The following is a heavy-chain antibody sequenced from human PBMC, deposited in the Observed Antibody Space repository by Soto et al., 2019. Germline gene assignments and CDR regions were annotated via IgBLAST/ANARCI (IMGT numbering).Heavy chain of an antibody. Sequence: QVQLVESGGGVVQPGRSLRLSCAASGFTFTNYAMYWVRQAPGKGLEWVAFVSYDGNTKHYAASVRGRFTVSRDSSKNTVYLQLNSLRAEDTAVYYCAREGEYCSGGSCTYFAYWGQGTLVTVSS. CDR2: VSYDGNTK. CDR1: GFTFTNYA. V-gene: IGHV3-30-3*01. CDR3: AREGEYCSGGSCTYFAY. J-gene: IGHJ4*02. D-gene: IGHD2-15*01.